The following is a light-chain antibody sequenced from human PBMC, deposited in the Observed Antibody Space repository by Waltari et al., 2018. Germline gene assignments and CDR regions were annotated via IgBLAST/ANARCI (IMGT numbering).Light chain of an antibody. J-gene: IGKJ4*01. CDR2: DAS. CDR3: QQYSILPLT. CDR1: QDITNY. V-gene: IGKV1-33*01. Sequence: DIQMTQSPPSLSASVGDRVTISCRASQDITNYLNWYQQNPGIAPKLLISDASNLQTGVPSRFSGSGSGAHFALTISSLQPEDIGTYYCQQYSILPLTFGGGTKVE.